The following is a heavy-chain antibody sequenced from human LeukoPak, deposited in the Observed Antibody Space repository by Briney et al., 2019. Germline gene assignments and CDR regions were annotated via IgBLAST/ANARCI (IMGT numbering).Heavy chain of an antibody. CDR1: GFTFSAYW. CDR3: ARWRGAQSEFEY. D-gene: IGHD3-3*01. CDR2: IKGDGSQK. Sequence: GGPLRLSCTASGFTFSAYWMTWVRQAPGKGREFVANIKGDGSQKEYVDSVKGRFTISRDNAKNSLYLQMISLRAEDTAVYYCARWRGAQSEFEYWGQGTLVTVSS. J-gene: IGHJ4*02. V-gene: IGHV3-7*01.